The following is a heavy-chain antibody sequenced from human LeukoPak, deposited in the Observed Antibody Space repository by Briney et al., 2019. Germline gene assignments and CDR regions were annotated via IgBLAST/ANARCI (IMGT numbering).Heavy chain of an antibody. V-gene: IGHV4-38-2*02. Sequence: SETLSLTCTVSGYSISSGYYWGWIRQPPGKGLEWTGSVDHSGSTYYNPSLKSRVTISVDTSKNQFSLKLSSVTAADAAVYYCAREDSYNWNDWGQGTLVTVSS. CDR3: AREDSYNWND. CDR1: GYSISSGYY. J-gene: IGHJ4*02. D-gene: IGHD1-20*01. CDR2: VDHSGST.